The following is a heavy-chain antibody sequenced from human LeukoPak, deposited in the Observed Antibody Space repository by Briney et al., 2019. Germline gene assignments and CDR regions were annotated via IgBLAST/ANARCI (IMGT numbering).Heavy chain of an antibody. Sequence: PSETLSLTCTVPGGSISSYYWSWIRQPPGKGLEWIGYIYYSGSTNYNPSLKSRVTISVDTSKNQFSLKLSSVTAADTAVYYCARGRYYYDSSGSEYFQHWGQGTLVTVSS. CDR1: GGSISSYY. CDR2: IYYSGST. CDR3: ARGRYYYDSSGSEYFQH. V-gene: IGHV4-59*01. J-gene: IGHJ1*01. D-gene: IGHD3-22*01.